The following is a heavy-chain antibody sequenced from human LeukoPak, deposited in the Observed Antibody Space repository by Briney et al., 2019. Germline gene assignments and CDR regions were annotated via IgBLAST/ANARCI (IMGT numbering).Heavy chain of an antibody. D-gene: IGHD4-23*01. J-gene: IGHJ6*02. CDR1: GFTFSSYG. Sequence: GGSLRLSCSASGFTFSSYGMHWVRQAPGKGLEWVAVISYAGSNKYYVDSVKGRFTISRDNSKNTLYLQMNSLRAEDTAVYYCAKDSLRWSYFYYGMDVWGQGTTVTVSS. V-gene: IGHV3-30*18. CDR2: ISYAGSNK. CDR3: AKDSLRWSYFYYGMDV.